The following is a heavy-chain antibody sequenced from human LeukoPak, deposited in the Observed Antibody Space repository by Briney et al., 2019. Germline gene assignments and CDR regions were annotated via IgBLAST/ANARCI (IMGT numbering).Heavy chain of an antibody. J-gene: IGHJ4*02. CDR3: AKDGGLWVSAHWGDS. Sequence: GGSLRLSCVASGFTFSSYTMTWVRQAPGKGLKWVSTITTGDGNTYYADSVKGRFTVSRDDSKNTLYLQMNSLRAEDTAVYYCAKDGGLWVSAHWGDSWGRGTLVTVSS. D-gene: IGHD7-27*01. CDR1: GFTFSSYT. CDR2: ITTGDGNT. V-gene: IGHV3-23*01.